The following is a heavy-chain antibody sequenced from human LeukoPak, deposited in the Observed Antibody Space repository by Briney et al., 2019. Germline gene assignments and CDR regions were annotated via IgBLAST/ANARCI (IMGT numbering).Heavy chain of an antibody. D-gene: IGHD1-14*01. CDR3: ARTKAPPDPWAWFDP. Sequence: ASVKVSCKASGYTFTGYYMHWVRQAPGQGLEWMGWINPHTGGTNYAQKFQGRVTMTRDTSTSTAYMDLSRLRSDNTAVYYCARTKAPPDPWAWFDPWGQGTLVTV. V-gene: IGHV1-2*02. J-gene: IGHJ5*02. CDR2: INPHTGGT. CDR1: GYTFTGYY.